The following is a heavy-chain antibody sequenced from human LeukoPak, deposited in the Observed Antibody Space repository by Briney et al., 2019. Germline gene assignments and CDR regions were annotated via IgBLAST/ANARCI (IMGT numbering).Heavy chain of an antibody. V-gene: IGHV3-7*01. CDR1: GFIFSNYW. CDR2: INQGGSEK. J-gene: IGHJ4*02. CDR3: ARVRGDYNYDY. D-gene: IGHD3-9*01. Sequence: GGSLRLSCAASGFIFSNYWMNWVRQAPGKGLEWVANINQGGSEKSYVDSVKGRFIISRDNAKNSLSLQMDSLRAEDTAVYYCARVRGDYNYDYWGQGTLVTVSS.